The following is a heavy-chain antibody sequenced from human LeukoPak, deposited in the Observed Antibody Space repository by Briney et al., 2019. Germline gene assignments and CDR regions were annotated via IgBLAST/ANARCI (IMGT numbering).Heavy chain of an antibody. Sequence: SQTLSLTCTVSGGSISSGDYYWSWIRQPPRKGLEWIGYIYYSGSTYYNPSLKSRVTISVDTSKNQFSLKLSSVTAADSAVYYCARTTVVTLAPDYWGQGTLVTVSS. D-gene: IGHD4-23*01. V-gene: IGHV4-30-4*01. CDR3: ARTTVVTLAPDY. CDR2: IYYSGST. CDR1: GGSISSGDYY. J-gene: IGHJ4*02.